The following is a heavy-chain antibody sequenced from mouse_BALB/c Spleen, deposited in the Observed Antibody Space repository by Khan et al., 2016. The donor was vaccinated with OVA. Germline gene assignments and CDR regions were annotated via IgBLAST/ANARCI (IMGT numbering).Heavy chain of an antibody. J-gene: IGHJ4*01. CDR2: KWGDGST. D-gene: IGHD1-1*01. V-gene: IGHV2-3*01. Sequence: QVQLKQSGPGLVAPSQSLSITCTVTGFSLTSYGVSWVRQPLGKGLEWLGVKWGDGSTNNYSAPISRLSISKDNSKSKVFLNLNSLHTDATASYCCSKFTPDYYSMDYWGQGTSVTVSS. CDR3: SKFTPDYYSMDY. CDR1: GFSLTSYG.